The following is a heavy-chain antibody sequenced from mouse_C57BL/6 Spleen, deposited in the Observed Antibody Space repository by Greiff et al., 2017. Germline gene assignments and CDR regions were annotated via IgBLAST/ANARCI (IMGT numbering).Heavy chain of an antibody. CDR2: IYPGSGST. Sequence: VQLQQPGAELVKPGASVKMSCKASGYTFTSYWITWVKQRPGQGLEWIGDIYPGSGSTNYNEKFKSKATLTVDTSSSTAYMQLSSLTSEDSAVYYCARPVYYGNYGAMDYWGQGTSVTVSS. J-gene: IGHJ4*01. CDR1: GYTFTSYW. D-gene: IGHD2-1*01. V-gene: IGHV1-55*01. CDR3: ARPVYYGNYGAMDY.